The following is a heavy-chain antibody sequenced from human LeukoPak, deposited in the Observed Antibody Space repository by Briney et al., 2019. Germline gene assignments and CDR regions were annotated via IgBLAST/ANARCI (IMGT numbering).Heavy chain of an antibody. Sequence: GRSLRLSCAASGFTFSSYAMHWVRQAPGKGLDWVAIISYDGSNKYYADSVKGRFTISRDNSKNTLFLQMNSLRTEDTAVYYCARGGPLSYSGSLYGAFDIWGQGTLVTVSS. D-gene: IGHD1-26*01. CDR2: ISYDGSNK. J-gene: IGHJ3*02. V-gene: IGHV3-30*04. CDR1: GFTFSSYA. CDR3: ARGGPLSYSGSLYGAFDI.